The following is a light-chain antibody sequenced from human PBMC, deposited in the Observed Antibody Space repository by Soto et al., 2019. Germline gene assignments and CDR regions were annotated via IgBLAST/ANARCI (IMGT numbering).Light chain of an antibody. CDR3: NSYTRFSTYV. Sequence: SALTQPASVSGSPGQSITISCTGASSDVGLYDFVSWYQHHPGKAPKLLIFEVSYRPSGVSSRFSGSKSGNTASLTISGLQAEDEADYYCNSYTRFSTYVFGTGTKVTVL. CDR1: SSDVGLYDF. J-gene: IGLJ1*01. V-gene: IGLV2-14*01. CDR2: EVS.